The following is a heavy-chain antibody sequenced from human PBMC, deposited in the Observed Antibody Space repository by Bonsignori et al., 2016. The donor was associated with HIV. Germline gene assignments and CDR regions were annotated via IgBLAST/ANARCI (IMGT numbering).Heavy chain of an antibody. V-gene: IGHV3-53*01. D-gene: IGHD3-22*01. CDR1: GFTVSSNY. J-gene: IGHJ3*02. CDR3: ARAGGSSGYYDAFDI. CDR2: IYSGGST. Sequence: GGSLRLSCAASGFTVSSNYMIWVRQAPGKGLEWVSVIYSGGSTYYADSVKGRFTISRDNSKNTLYLQMNSLRAVDTAVYYCARAGGSSGYYDAFDIWGQGTMVTVSS.